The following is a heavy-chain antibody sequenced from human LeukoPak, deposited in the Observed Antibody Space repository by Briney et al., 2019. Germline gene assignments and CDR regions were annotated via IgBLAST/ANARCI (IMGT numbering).Heavy chain of an antibody. CDR3: GRGGDGIDV. J-gene: IGHJ3*01. CDR1: GFTFRNYL. V-gene: IGHV3-74*01. CDR2: INQDESRA. Sequence: GGSLRLSCAGSGFTFRNYLMHWVRQPPGQGLVWVSRINQDESRAYADSVKGRFTVSRDNAKNMLYLQLNGLRAEDTAVYFCGRGGDGIDVWGQGTTVIVSS. D-gene: IGHD5-24*01.